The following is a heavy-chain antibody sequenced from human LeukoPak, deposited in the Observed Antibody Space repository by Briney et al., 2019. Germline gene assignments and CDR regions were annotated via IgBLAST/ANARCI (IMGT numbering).Heavy chain of an antibody. CDR3: ARSAGYSSGWYDY. V-gene: IGHV3-66*01. Sequence: GGSLGLSCAASGFTVSSNYMSWVRQAPGKGLEWVSVIYSGGSTYYADSVKGRFTISRDNSKNTLYLQMNSLRAEDTAVYYCARSAGYSSGWYDYWGQGTLVTVSS. CDR1: GFTVSSNY. D-gene: IGHD6-19*01. CDR2: IYSGGST. J-gene: IGHJ4*02.